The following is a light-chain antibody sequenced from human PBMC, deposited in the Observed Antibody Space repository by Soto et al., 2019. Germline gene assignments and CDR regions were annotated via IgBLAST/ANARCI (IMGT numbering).Light chain of an antibody. CDR1: SSDVGSYNP. CDR2: EGS. J-gene: IGLJ3*02. Sequence: QSALTQPASVSGSPGQSITISCTGTSSDVGSYNPVSWYQQHPGKAPKFMIYEGSKRPSGVSNRFSGSKSGNTASLTISGLQAEDEADYYCQSYDSSLSGWVFGGGTKVTVL. CDR3: QSYDSSLSGWV. V-gene: IGLV2-14*02.